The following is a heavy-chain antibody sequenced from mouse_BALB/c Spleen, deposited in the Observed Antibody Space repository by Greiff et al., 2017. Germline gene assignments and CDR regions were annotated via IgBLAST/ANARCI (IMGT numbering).Heavy chain of an antibody. J-gene: IGHJ3*01. CDR3: ARGSHYSFAY. CDR2: ISYSGST. D-gene: IGHD1-2*01. V-gene: IGHV3-2*02. CDR1: GYSITSDYA. Sequence: DVKLQESGPGLVKPSQSLSLTCTVTGYSITSDYAWNWIRQFPGNKLEWMGYISYSGSTSYNPSLKSRISITRDTSKNQFFLQLNSVTTEDTATYYCARGSHYSFAYWGQGTLVTVSA.